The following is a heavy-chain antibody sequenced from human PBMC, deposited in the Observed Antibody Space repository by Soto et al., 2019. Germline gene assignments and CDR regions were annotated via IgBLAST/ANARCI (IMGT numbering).Heavy chain of an antibody. CDR2: IHYSGST. V-gene: IGHV4-31*03. CDR3: ARGGHYDFWSGRNWFDP. J-gene: IGHJ5*02. D-gene: IGHD3-3*01. CDR1: GGSISSGGYY. Sequence: TLSLTCTVSGGSISSGGYYWSWIRQHPGKGLEWIGYIHYSGSTYYNPSLKSRVTISVDTSKNQFSLKLSSVTAADTAVYYCARGGHYDFWSGRNWFDPWGQGTLVTVSS.